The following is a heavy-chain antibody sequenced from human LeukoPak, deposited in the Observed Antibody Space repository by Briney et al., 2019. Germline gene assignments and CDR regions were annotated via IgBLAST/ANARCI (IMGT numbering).Heavy chain of an antibody. CDR1: GFTFRSHA. J-gene: IGHJ4*02. D-gene: IGHD2-15*01. Sequence: GGSLRLSCVGSGFTFRSHAMSWVRQAPEKGLEFVSGIYENGGTTYYADSVKGRFSISRDNSKNTLYLQMDSLRGEDTAVYYCAKDFRIGSSAHFDYWGQGALVTVSS. CDR2: IYENGGTT. CDR3: AKDFRIGSSAHFDY. V-gene: IGHV3-23*01.